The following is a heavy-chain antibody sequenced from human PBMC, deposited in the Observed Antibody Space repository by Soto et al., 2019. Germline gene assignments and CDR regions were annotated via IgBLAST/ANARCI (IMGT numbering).Heavy chain of an antibody. CDR2: ISGSGGST. V-gene: IGHV3-23*01. CDR1: GFTFSSYA. CDR3: AKDYDYGDYITYFDY. J-gene: IGHJ4*02. D-gene: IGHD4-17*01. Sequence: PGGSLRLSCAASGFTFSSYAMSWVRQAPGKGLEWVSAISGSGGSTYYADSVKGRFTISRDNSKNTLYLQMNSLRAEDTAVYYCAKDYDYGDYITYFDYWGQGTLVTVSS.